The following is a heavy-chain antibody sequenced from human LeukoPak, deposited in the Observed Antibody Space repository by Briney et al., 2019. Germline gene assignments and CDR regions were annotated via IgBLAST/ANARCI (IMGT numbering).Heavy chain of an antibody. CDR2: IWYDGSNK. CDR3: AKGLDSSGWYSDY. J-gene: IGHJ4*02. D-gene: IGHD6-19*01. CDR1: GFTFSSYG. Sequence: PGGSLRLSCAASGFTFSSYGMHWVRQAPGKGLEWVAVIWYDGSNKYYADSVKGRFTISRDNSKNTLYLQMTSLRAEDTAVYYCAKGLDSSGWYSDYWGQGTLVTVSS. V-gene: IGHV3-33*06.